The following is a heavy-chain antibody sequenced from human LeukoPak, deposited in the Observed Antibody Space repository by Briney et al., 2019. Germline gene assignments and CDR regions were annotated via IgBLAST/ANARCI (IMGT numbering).Heavy chain of an antibody. CDR3: ASSGAWYYYYGMDV. J-gene: IGHJ6*02. CDR1: GGSFSGYY. D-gene: IGHD3-10*01. CDR2: INHSGST. V-gene: IGHV4-34*01. Sequence: SETLSLTCAVYGGSFSGYYWSWIRQPPGKGLEWIGEINHSGSTNYNPSLKSQVTISVDTSKNQFSLKLSSVTAADTAVYYCASSGAWYYYYGMDVWGQGTTVTVSS.